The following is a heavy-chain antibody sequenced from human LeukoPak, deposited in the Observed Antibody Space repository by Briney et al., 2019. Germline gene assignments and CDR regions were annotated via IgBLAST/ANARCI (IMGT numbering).Heavy chain of an antibody. CDR1: GYTFTSYY. CDR2: INPSGGST. Sequence: ASVKVSCKASGYTFTSYYMHWVRQAPGQGLEWMGIINPSGGSTSYAQKFQGRVTMTRDMSTSTVYMELSSLRSEDTAVYYCARGYCSSTSCYTFDLWGRGTLVTVSP. J-gene: IGHJ2*01. V-gene: IGHV1-46*01. CDR3: ARGYCSSTSCYTFDL. D-gene: IGHD2-2*02.